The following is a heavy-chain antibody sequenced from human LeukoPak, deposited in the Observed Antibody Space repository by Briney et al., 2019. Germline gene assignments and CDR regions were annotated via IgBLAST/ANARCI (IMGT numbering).Heavy chain of an antibody. D-gene: IGHD3-22*01. CDR3: ARDEKDSGAYHLGHYFDY. CDR2: ISSSGRTI. CDR1: GFTFSDYY. Sequence: GGSLRLSCAASGFTFSDYYMTWIRQAPGKGLEWVSYISSSGRTINYADSVKGRFTISRDNAKNSLHLQMNSLRAEDTAVYYCARDEKDSGAYHLGHYFDYWGQGTPVTVSS. V-gene: IGHV3-11*04. J-gene: IGHJ4*02.